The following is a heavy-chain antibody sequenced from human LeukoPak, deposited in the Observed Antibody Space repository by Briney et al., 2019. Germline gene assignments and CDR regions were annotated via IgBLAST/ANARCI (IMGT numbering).Heavy chain of an antibody. CDR2: MNPNSGNT. V-gene: IGHV1-8*02. D-gene: IGHD3-9*01. Sequence: GASVKVSCKASGYTFTSYDINWVRQATGQGLEWMGWMNPNSGNTGYAQKLQGRVTMTTDTSTSTAYMELRSLRSDDTAVYYCARDGAYYDILTGYYKPVTFDYWGQGTLVTVSS. J-gene: IGHJ4*02. CDR3: ARDGAYYDILTGYYKPVTFDY. CDR1: GYTFTSYD.